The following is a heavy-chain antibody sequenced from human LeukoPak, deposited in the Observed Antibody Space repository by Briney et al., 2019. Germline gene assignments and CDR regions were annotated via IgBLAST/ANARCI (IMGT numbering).Heavy chain of an antibody. CDR2: IYYSGST. Sequence: SETLSLTCTVSGGSISSGGYYWSWIRQHPGKGLEWIGYIYYSGSTNYNPSLKSRVTISVDTSKNQFSLKLSSVTAADTAVYYCARHSYAGSQYYFDYWGQGTLVTVPS. CDR3: ARHSYAGSQYYFDY. V-gene: IGHV4-61*08. D-gene: IGHD2-8*01. J-gene: IGHJ4*02. CDR1: GGSISSGGYY.